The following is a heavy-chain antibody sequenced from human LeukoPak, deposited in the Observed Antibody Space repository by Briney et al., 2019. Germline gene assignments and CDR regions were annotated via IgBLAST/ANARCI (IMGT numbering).Heavy chain of an antibody. D-gene: IGHD6-19*01. CDR3: ARYSSGWSYNWFDP. J-gene: IGHJ5*02. V-gene: IGHV1-69*04. CDR1: GYTFTSYA. CDR2: IIPILGIA. Sequence: SVKVSYKASGYTFTSYAISWVRQAPGQGLEWMGRIIPILGIANYAQKFQGRVTITADKSTSTAYMELSSLRSEDTAVYYCARYSSGWSYNWFDPWGQGTLVTVSS.